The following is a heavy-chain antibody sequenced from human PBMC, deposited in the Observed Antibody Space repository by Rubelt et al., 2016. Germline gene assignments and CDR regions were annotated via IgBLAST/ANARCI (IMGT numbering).Heavy chain of an antibody. CDR2: IWSDGSNK. CDR3: AKDPRHWYFDL. V-gene: IGHV3-33*06. J-gene: IGHJ2*01. D-gene: IGHD1-1*01. Sequence: VRQAPGKGLEWVAVIWSDGSNKYYVDSVKGRFTISRDNSKNRLFLLMNSLRAEDTAVYYCAKDPRHWYFDLWGRGTLVTVSS.